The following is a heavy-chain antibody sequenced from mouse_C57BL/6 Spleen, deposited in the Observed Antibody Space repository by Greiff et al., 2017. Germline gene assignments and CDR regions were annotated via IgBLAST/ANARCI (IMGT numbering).Heavy chain of an antibody. CDR2: IYPGSGST. D-gene: IGHD3-3*01. J-gene: IGHJ3*01. V-gene: IGHV1-55*01. CDR1: GYTFTSYW. CDR3: AGGPDGFAY. Sequence: VQLQQPGAELVKPGASVKMSCKASGYTFTSYWITWVKQRPGQGLEWIGDIYPGSGSTNYNEKFKSKATLTGDTSSSTAYMQLSSLTSEDSAVYYCAGGPDGFAYWGQGTLVTVSA.